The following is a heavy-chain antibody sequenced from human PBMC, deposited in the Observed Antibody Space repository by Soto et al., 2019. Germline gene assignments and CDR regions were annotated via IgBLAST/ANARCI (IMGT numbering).Heavy chain of an antibody. CDR3: ANAGRVLLFGEPRFDY. CDR2: ISWNSGSI. Sequence: LSCAASGFTFDDYAMHWVRQAPGKGLEGVSGISWNSGSIGYADSVEGRFTIFRDNAKNSLYLQMNSLRAEDTALYYCANAGRVLLFGEPRFDYWGQGTLVTVSS. V-gene: IGHV3-9*01. CDR1: GFTFDDYA. J-gene: IGHJ4*02. D-gene: IGHD3-10*01.